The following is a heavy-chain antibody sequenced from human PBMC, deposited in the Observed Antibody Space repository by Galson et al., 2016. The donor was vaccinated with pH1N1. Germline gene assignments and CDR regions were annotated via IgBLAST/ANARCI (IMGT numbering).Heavy chain of an antibody. V-gene: IGHV1-2*02. CDR1: GYTFTGYY. Sequence: SVKVSCKASGYTFTGYYMHWVRQAPGQGLEWMGWINPNSGGTNYAQKFQGRVTMTRDTSISIAYMELSRLRSDDTAIYYCARETDPGLYFDYWGQGTLVTVSS. D-gene: IGHD2-8*02. J-gene: IGHJ4*02. CDR2: INPNSGGT. CDR3: ARETDPGLYFDY.